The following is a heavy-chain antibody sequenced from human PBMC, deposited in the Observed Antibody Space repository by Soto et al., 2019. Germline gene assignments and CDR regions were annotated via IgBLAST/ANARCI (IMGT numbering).Heavy chain of an antibody. CDR3: AKDGDRGIVVVYYYGMDV. J-gene: IGHJ6*02. CDR1: GGTFSSYA. V-gene: IGHV1-69*13. Sequence: ASVKVSCKASGGTFSSYAISWVRQAPGQGLEWMGGIIPIFGTANYAQKFQGRVTITADESTSTAYMELSSLRSEDTAVYYCAKDGDRGIVVVYYYGMDVWGQGTTVTVSS. D-gene: IGHD2-2*01. CDR2: IIPIFGTA.